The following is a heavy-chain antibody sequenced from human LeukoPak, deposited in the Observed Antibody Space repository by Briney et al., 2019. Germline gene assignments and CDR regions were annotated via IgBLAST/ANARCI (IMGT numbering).Heavy chain of an antibody. Sequence: GGSLRLSCAASGFTFSSYWMSWVRQAPGKGLEWVANIKQDGSEKYYVDSVKGRFTISRDNAKNTLYLQMNSLRADDTAVYYCARDRVPSWYDAFDIWGQGTMVTVSS. CDR2: IKQDGSEK. D-gene: IGHD6-13*01. CDR3: ARDRVPSWYDAFDI. CDR1: GFTFSSYW. V-gene: IGHV3-7*01. J-gene: IGHJ3*02.